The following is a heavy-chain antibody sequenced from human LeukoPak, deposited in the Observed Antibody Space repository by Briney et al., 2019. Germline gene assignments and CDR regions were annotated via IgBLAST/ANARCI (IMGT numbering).Heavy chain of an antibody. CDR3: ARRVTMVRGVIWFDP. Sequence: PSETLSLTCAVYGGSFSGYYWSWIRQPPGKGLEWIGEINHSGSTNYNPSLKSRATISVDTSKNQFSLKLSSVTAADTAVYYCARRVTMVRGVIWFDPWGQGTLVTVSS. D-gene: IGHD3-10*01. J-gene: IGHJ5*02. V-gene: IGHV4-34*01. CDR1: GGSFSGYY. CDR2: INHSGST.